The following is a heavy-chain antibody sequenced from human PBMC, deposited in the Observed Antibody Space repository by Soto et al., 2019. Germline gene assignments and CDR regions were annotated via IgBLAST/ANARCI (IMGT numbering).Heavy chain of an antibody. CDR2: ISTAHSDV. CDR3: ARYLAYIREY. V-gene: IGHV1-18*01. CDR1: GYTFTNFG. D-gene: IGHD2-2*02. Sequence: QVHLVQSADEVKKPGASVKVSCKTSGYTFTNFGISWVRQAPGQGLEWLGWISTAHSDVGYAQKFQGRVTLTRDTSTGTAYLELRSLKSDDTSVYFCARYLAYIREYWGQGTLITVSS. J-gene: IGHJ4*02.